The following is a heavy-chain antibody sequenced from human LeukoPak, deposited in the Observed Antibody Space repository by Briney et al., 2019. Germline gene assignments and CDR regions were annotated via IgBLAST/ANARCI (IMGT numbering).Heavy chain of an antibody. J-gene: IGHJ4*02. D-gene: IGHD3-3*01. CDR2: VSYSGGT. CDR1: GASFSSHY. V-gene: IGHV4-59*11. Sequence: SETLSLTCTVSGASFSSHYWSWIRQPPGKGLEGIGYVSYSGGTNYNPSLKSRGTISLDTSKVQFSLRLNSVTAADTAVYYCARLSTYYDFWSPLDYWGQGTLVTVSS. CDR3: ARLSTYYDFWSPLDY.